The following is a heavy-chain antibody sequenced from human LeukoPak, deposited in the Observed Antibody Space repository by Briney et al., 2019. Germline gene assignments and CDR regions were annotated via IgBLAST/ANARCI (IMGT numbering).Heavy chain of an antibody. CDR3: ATCNGDCYFNF. D-gene: IGHD2-21*02. CDR1: GFTFSNAW. Sequence: PGGSLRLSCAASGFTFSNAWMNWVRQAPGKGLEWFARVKSKAVGETTSYAAPVKGRFSISRDDSRDMVYLQMNSLETEDTAVYYCATCNGDCYFNFWGQGTLVTVSS. J-gene: IGHJ4*02. V-gene: IGHV3-15*01. CDR2: VKSKAVGETT.